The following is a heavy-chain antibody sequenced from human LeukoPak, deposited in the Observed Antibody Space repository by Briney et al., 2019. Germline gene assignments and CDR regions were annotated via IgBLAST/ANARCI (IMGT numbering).Heavy chain of an antibody. J-gene: IGHJ3*02. CDR1: GFTFSSYS. CDR3: ARLSAGTMIVVGGDAFDI. V-gene: IGHV3-48*01. CDR2: ISSSSSTI. D-gene: IGHD3-22*01. Sequence: GGSLRLSCAASGFTFSSYSMNWVRQAPGPGLEWVSYISSSSSTIYYAESVKGRFIISRDNAKMSLYLQMNSLRAEDTAVYYCARLSAGTMIVVGGDAFDIWGQGTMVTVSS.